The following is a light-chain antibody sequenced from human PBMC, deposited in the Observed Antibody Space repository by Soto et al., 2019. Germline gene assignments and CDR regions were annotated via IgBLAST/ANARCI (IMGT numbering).Light chain of an antibody. J-gene: IGLJ1*01. V-gene: IGLV2-14*01. CDR1: SSDVGGYTY. CDR3: SSYTSSSTLYV. Sequence: QSALTQPASVSGSPRQSITISCTGASSDVGGYTYVSWYQQHPGKAPKLIIYEVNNRPSGVSHRFSGSKSGNTASLTIPGLQAEDEADYYCSSYTSSSTLYVFGTGTKVTVL. CDR2: EVN.